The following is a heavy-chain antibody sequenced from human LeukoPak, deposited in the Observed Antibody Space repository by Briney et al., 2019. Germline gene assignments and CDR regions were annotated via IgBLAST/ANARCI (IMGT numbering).Heavy chain of an antibody. CDR1: GYTFTSYG. D-gene: IGHD3-9*01. CDR2: ISAYNGNT. CDR3: ARDSTLDWFPRDWYFDL. V-gene: IGHV1-18*04. J-gene: IGHJ2*01. Sequence: ASVKVSCKASGYTFTSYGISSVRQTPGQGLEWMGWISAYNGNTNYAQKLQGRVTMTTDTSTSTAYMELRSLRSDDTAVYYCARDSTLDWFPRDWYFDLWGRGTLVTVSS.